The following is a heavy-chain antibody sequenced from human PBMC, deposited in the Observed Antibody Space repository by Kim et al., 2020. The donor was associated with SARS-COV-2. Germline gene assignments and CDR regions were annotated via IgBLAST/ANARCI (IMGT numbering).Heavy chain of an antibody. D-gene: IGHD3-10*01. Sequence: APKFPGRVTITADEATSTAYMEMSSLRSEDTAVYYCARGGTGWFGELLHSWGQGTLVTVSS. J-gene: IGHJ4*02. V-gene: IGHV1-69*01. CDR3: ARGGTGWFGELLHS.